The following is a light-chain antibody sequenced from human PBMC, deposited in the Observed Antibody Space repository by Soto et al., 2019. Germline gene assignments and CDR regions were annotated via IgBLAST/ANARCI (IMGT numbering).Light chain of an antibody. CDR3: SSFTHTYSYV. CDR2: DVS. J-gene: IGLJ1*01. V-gene: IGLV2-14*01. CDR1: SGDVGAYNY. Sequence: QSVLTQPASVSGSPGQSITISCTGTSGDVGAYNYVSWYQQHPGKAPRLMIYDVSNRPSGASNRFSGSKSGNTASLTISGLQAEDEADYYCSSFTHTYSYVFGTGTKLTVL.